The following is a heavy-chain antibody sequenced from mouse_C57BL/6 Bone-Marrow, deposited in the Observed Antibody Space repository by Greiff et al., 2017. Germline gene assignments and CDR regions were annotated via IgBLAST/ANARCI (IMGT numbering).Heavy chain of an antibody. CDR3: GRGSDGTTWDAMDY. V-gene: IGHV1-72*01. CDR1: GYTFTSYW. D-gene: IGHD2-1*01. J-gene: IGHJ4*01. CDR2: IDPTSGGT. Sequence: QVQLQQPGAELVKPGASVKLSCKASGYTFTSYWMHWVKQRPGRGLEWIGRIDPTSGGTKYNEKFKSKATLTVDKTSSTADMRDISLTTEDATVKYCGRGSDGTTWDAMDYWGQGTAVTVSS.